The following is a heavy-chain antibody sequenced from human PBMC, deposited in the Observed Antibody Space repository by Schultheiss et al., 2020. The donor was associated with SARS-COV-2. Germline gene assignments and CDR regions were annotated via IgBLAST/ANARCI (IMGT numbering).Heavy chain of an antibody. CDR1: GGSISSSSYY. Sequence: SETLSLTCTVSGGSISSSSYYWGWIRQPPGKGLEWIGSIYYSGSTNYNPSLKSRVTISVDTSKNQFSLKLSSVTAADTAVYYCARGQQLSSLFDYLGQGTLVTVSS. J-gene: IGHJ4*02. D-gene: IGHD1-1*01. CDR2: IYYSGST. CDR3: ARGQQLSSLFDY. V-gene: IGHV4-39*07.